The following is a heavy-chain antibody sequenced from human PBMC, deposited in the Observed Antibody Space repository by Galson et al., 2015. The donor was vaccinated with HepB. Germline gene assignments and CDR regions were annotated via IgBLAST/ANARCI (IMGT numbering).Heavy chain of an antibody. CDR1: GGSISSSNYH. CDR2: IYYTGNT. Sequence: ETLSLTCTVSGGSISSSNYHWGWIRQPPGKGLEWIGSIYYTGNTYYNPSLKSRVTISVDTSKKQFSLKLSSVTAADTAVYYCARRWWSGNYVWFDPWGQGTLVTVSS. CDR3: ARRWWSGNYVWFDP. V-gene: IGHV4-39*07. J-gene: IGHJ5*02. D-gene: IGHD1-26*01.